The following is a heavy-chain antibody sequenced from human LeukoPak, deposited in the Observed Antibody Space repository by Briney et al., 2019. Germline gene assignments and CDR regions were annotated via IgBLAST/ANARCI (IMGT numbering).Heavy chain of an antibody. V-gene: IGHV3-74*01. CDR3: YTATALKGDY. Sequence: GGSLGLSCAASGFTFSSYWMHWVRQAPGKGLVWVSRINTDGSSTTYADSVKGRFTISRDNAKNTLYLQMNSLKTEDTAVYYCYTATALKGDYWGQGTLVTVSS. J-gene: IGHJ4*02. D-gene: IGHD5-18*01. CDR1: GFTFSSYW. CDR2: INTDGSST.